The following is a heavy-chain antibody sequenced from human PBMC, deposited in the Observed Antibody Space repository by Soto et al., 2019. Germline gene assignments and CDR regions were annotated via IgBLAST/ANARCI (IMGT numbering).Heavy chain of an antibody. Sequence: EVQLVESGGGLVQPGGSLRLSCAASGFSFSDYWMHWVRQAPGKGLVWVSCIDTDGITTTYADSVKGRFTISRDNVKNTLYWQMDSLRASDTASYYCSRGGGFSGIYLGGQGTLVTVSS. D-gene: IGHD1-26*01. V-gene: IGHV3-74*01. CDR2: IDTDGITT. CDR1: GFSFSDYW. CDR3: SRGGGFSGIYL. J-gene: IGHJ4*02.